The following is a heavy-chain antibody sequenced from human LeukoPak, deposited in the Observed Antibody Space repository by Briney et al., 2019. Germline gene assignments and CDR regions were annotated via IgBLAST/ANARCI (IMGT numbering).Heavy chain of an antibody. J-gene: IGHJ4*02. CDR3: ARDPNGDYALDY. Sequence: SETLSLTCAVSGGSISSSNWWSWVRQPPGKGLEWIGEIYHSGSTNYNPSLKSRVTISVDKSKNQFSLELSSVTAADTAVYYCARDPNGDYALDYWGQGTLVTVSS. V-gene: IGHV4-4*02. D-gene: IGHD4-17*01. CDR1: GGSISSSNW. CDR2: IYHSGST.